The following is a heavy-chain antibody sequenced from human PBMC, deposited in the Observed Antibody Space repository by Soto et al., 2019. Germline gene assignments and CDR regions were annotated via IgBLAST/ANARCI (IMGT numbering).Heavy chain of an antibody. J-gene: IGHJ4*01. D-gene: IGHD2-21*02. CDR2: ISGSGGHT. CDR3: AKGTIYCGGDCHHYFDQ. CDR1: RFTFSKYG. Sequence: EVELLESGGGLVQPGGSLRLSCAASRFTFSKYGMTWVRQAPGKGLEWVSTISGSGGHTEYADSVKGRFTISRDNSKNTLVLQMNSLRAEDTALYYCAKGTIYCGGDCHHYFDQWGHGSLVTVSS. V-gene: IGHV3-23*01.